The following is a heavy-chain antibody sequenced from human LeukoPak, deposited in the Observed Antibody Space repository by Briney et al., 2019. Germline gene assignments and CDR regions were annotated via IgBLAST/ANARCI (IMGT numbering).Heavy chain of an antibody. CDR1: GGSITSHY. CDR3: ARSGGRDGFNFGY. V-gene: IGHV4-59*08. J-gene: IGHJ4*02. CDR2: FYYSGST. Sequence: SETLSLTCTVSGGSITSHYWSWIRQPPGKGLEWIGCFYYSGSTNYNPSLESRVTISVDTSRTHLYLKLSSVTAADTAVYYCARSGGRDGFNFGYWGPGTLVTVSS. D-gene: IGHD5-24*01.